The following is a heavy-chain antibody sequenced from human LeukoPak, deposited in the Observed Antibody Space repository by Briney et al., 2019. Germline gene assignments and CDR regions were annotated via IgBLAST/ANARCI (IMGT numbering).Heavy chain of an antibody. J-gene: IGHJ4*02. CDR2: IYISGFT. V-gene: IGHV4-4*07. CDR3: ARDGGSSPWVFDS. Sequence: KTSETLSLTCSVSGGSMNNYWSWIRQAAGKGLEWIGRIYISGFTNYRPSLKGRVTMSVDTSKNQFSLRLNSVTAADTAVYFCARDGGSSPWVFDSWGQGVQVTVSS. CDR1: GGSMNNY. D-gene: IGHD1-26*01.